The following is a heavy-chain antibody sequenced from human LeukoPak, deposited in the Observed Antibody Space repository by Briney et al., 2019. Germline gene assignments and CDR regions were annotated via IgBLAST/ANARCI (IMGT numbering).Heavy chain of an antibody. D-gene: IGHD2-2*02. CDR2: ISYDGSNK. J-gene: IGHJ6*02. V-gene: IGHV3-30*18. CDR3: AKGTGYCSSTSCYTHYYYYGMDV. CDR1: GFTFSSYG. Sequence: PGGSLRLSCAASGFTFSSYGMHWVRQAPGKGLEWVAVISYDGSNKYYADSVKGRFTISRDNSKNTLYLQMNSLRAEDTAVYYFAKGTGYCSSTSCYTHYYYYGMDVWGQGTTVTVSS.